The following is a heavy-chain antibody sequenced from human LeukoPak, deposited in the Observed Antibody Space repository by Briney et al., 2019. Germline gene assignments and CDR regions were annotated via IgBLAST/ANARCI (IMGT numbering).Heavy chain of an antibody. Sequence: SVKVSCRASGGTFSSYAISWVRQAPGQGLEWMGGIIPIFGTANYAQKFQGRVTITADESTSTAYMELSSLRSEDTAVYYCARCQVRDYYYYYYMDVWGKGTTVTVFS. CDR2: IIPIFGTA. CDR3: ARCQVRDYYYYYYMDV. J-gene: IGHJ6*03. D-gene: IGHD3-10*01. V-gene: IGHV1-69*13. CDR1: GGTFSSYA.